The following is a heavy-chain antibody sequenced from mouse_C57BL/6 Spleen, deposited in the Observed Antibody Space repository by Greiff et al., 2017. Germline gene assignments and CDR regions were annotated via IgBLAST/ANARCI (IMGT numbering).Heavy chain of an antibody. V-gene: IGHV5-12*01. Sequence: EVKLMESGGGLVQPGGSLKLSCAASGFTFSDYYMYWVRQTPEKRLEWVAYISNGGGSTYYPDTVKGRFTISRDNAKNTLYLQMSRLKSEDTAMYYCANYYSNGVFAYWGQGTLVTVSA. CDR1: GFTFSDYY. D-gene: IGHD2-5*01. CDR2: ISNGGGST. J-gene: IGHJ3*01. CDR3: ANYYSNGVFAY.